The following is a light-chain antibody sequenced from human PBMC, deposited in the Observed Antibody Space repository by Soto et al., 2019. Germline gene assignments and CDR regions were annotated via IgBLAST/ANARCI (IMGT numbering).Light chain of an antibody. CDR3: GSYGGSNNWV. J-gene: IGLJ3*02. CDR2: EVR. V-gene: IGLV2-8*01. CDR1: TSDIGRYNY. Sequence: QSALTQPPSASGSPGQSVTISCTGTTSDIGRYNYVSWYQQHPGTAPKLIIYEVRKRPSGVPDRFSASKSANSAFLTVSGLQPEDEADYYCGSYGGSNNWVFGGGTKVTVL.